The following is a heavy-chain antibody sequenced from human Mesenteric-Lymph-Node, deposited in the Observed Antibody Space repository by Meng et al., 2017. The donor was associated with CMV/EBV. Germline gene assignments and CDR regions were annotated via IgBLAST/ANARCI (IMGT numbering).Heavy chain of an antibody. CDR3: AREREVSGSSSSGMDV. CDR1: GYTFTHYY. Sequence: ASVKVSCKASGYTFTHYYIHWVRQAPGQGLEWLGIINPSGGRTSYAQKFQGRVTMTSYISTTTVYMELSRLRSDDTAVYYCAREREVSGSSSSGMDVWGQGTTVTVSS. J-gene: IGHJ6*02. V-gene: IGHV1-46*01. D-gene: IGHD6-6*01. CDR2: INPSGGRT.